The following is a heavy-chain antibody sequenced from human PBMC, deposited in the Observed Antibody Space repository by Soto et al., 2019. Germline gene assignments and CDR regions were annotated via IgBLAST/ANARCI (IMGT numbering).Heavy chain of an antibody. CDR3: AKVGAITIFGVVTMDNWFEP. J-gene: IGHJ5*02. CDR2: ISSDGSSS. CDR1: GFIFGSYW. Sequence: GGSLRLSCAASGFIFGSYWMHWVRQAPGKGLVWVSRISSDGSSSTYADSVRGRFTISRDNAKNTLYLQMNSLRAEDTAVYYCAKVGAITIFGVVTMDNWFEPWGQGTLVTVSS. D-gene: IGHD3-3*01. V-gene: IGHV3-74*03.